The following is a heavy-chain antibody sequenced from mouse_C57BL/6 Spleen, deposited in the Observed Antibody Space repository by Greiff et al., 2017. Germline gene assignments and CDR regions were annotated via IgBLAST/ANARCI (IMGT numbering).Heavy chain of an antibody. CDR1: GYTFTSYW. J-gene: IGHJ2*01. CDR2: IDPSDSYT. CDR3: ARLDNSSDY. Sequence: QVQLQQPGAELVMPGASVKLSCKASGYTFTSYWMHWVKQRPGQGLEWIGEIDPSDSYTNYNQKFKGKSTLTVDKSSSTAYMQLSSLTSEDSAVXYCARLDNSSDYWGQGTTLTVSS. V-gene: IGHV1-69*01. D-gene: IGHD3-2*02.